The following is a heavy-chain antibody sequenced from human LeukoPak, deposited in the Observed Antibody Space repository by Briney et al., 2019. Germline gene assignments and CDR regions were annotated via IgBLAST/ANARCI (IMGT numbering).Heavy chain of an antibody. CDR3: PREVGVVVAATPYYYYYGRDV. Sequence: GGSLRLSCAASGFTVSSYYMSWVRQAPGKGLEWVSDIYNGGSTYYADSVKGRFTISRDNSKNTLSLQLNRQRAEDTAVYYGPREVGVVVAATPYYYYYGRDVWVRGRKVTVCS. D-gene: IGHD2-15*01. V-gene: IGHV3-53*01. J-gene: IGHJ6*04. CDR2: IYNGGST. CDR1: GFTVSSYY.